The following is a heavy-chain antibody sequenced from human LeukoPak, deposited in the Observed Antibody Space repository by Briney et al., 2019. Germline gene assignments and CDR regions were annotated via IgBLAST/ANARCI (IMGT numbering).Heavy chain of an antibody. V-gene: IGHV3-7*01. Sequence: PGGSLRLACAASEFTFSRHWMSWVRQAPGQGLEWVASINQDGSAIRYVDSVKGRFIISRDNAKNSLSLQMNSLRAEDPAMYYCARDKVDIVATIKAFDIWGQGTMVTVSS. CDR1: EFTFSRHW. J-gene: IGHJ3*02. CDR3: ARDKVDIVATIKAFDI. D-gene: IGHD5-12*01. CDR2: INQDGSAI.